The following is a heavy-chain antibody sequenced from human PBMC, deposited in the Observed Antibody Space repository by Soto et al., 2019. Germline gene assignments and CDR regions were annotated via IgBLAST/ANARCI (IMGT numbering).Heavy chain of an antibody. CDR2: INPNGGVT. D-gene: IGHD5-12*01. J-gene: IGHJ6*03. CDR3: ARESGGATATLDYYYFYMDV. Sequence: QVQLVQSGAEVKKPGASVTVSCRSSGDTFNDYYIHWVRQAPGQGLEWRGWINPNGGVTKYAQKFKGWVTMTRDTSIRTVYMQLSRLRSDDTAVYYCARESGGATATLDYYYFYMDVWGTGTTVTVSS. V-gene: IGHV1-2*04. CDR1: GDTFNDYY.